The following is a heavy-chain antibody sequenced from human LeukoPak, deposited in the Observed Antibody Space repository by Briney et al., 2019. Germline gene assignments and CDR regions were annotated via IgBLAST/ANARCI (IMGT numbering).Heavy chain of an antibody. CDR2: ISSGGTTI. V-gene: IGHV3-48*03. J-gene: IGHJ4*02. CDR1: GFTFSSYE. Sequence: GGSLRLSCAASGFTFSSYEMNWVRQAPGKGLEWVSYISSGGTTIHYADSVRGRFTISRDNAKNSVYLQMNSLRVEDTAVYYCARVRYQTADYWGQGTLVTVSS. CDR3: ARVRYQTADY. D-gene: IGHD3-16*02.